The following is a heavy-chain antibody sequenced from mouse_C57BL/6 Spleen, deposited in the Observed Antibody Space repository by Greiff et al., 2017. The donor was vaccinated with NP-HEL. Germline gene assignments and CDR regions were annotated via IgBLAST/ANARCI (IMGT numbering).Heavy chain of an antibody. CDR1: GFTFSSYG. CDR2: ISSGGSYT. CDR3: ARITAVVATADY. V-gene: IGHV5-6*01. J-gene: IGHJ2*01. D-gene: IGHD1-1*01. Sequence: EVQVVESGGDLVKPGGSLKLSCAASGFTFSSYGMSWVRQSPDKRLEWVATISSGGSYTYYPDSVTGRSTIYGDSDNHTLFLLMSTLKSEETAMDYCARITAVVATADYWGQGTTLTVSS.